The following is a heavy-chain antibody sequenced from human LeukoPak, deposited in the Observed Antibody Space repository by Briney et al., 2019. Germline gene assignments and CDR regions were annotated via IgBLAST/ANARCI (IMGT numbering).Heavy chain of an antibody. CDR2: IYYSGTT. V-gene: IGHV4-39*01. CDR1: GGSISSSNYY. J-gene: IGHJ5*02. CDR3: ARHYSSSWYHAVWFDP. Sequence: SETQSLTCIVSGGSISSSNYYWGWIRQPPGKELEWIGSIYYSGTTYYNPPLKSRVTISVDTSRNQFSLKLSSVTVADTAVYYCARHYSSSWYHAVWFDPWGQGTLVTVSS. D-gene: IGHD6-13*01.